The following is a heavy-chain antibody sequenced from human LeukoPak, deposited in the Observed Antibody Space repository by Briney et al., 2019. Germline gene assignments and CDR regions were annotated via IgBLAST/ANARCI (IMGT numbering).Heavy chain of an antibody. CDR2: INPSGGST. Sequence: ASVKVSCKASGYTFTSYYMHWVRQAPGQGLEWMGIINPSGGSTSYAQKFQGRVTMTRDMSTSTAYMELRSLRSDDTAVYYCAREYRGSYDDLIHYYFDYWGQGTLVTVSS. V-gene: IGHV1-46*01. J-gene: IGHJ4*02. D-gene: IGHD1-26*01. CDR3: AREYRGSYDDLIHYYFDY. CDR1: GYTFTSYY.